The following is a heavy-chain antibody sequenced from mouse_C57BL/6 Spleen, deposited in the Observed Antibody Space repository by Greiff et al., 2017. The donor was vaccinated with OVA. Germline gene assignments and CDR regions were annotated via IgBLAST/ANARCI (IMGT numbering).Heavy chain of an antibody. Sequence: VQLKQSGPVLVKPGASVKMSCKASGYTFTDYYMNWVKQSHGKSLEWIGVINPYNGGTSYNQKFKGKATLTVDKSSSTAYMELNSLTSEDSAVYYCARGGGNYYFDYWGQGTTLTVSS. J-gene: IGHJ2*01. CDR1: GYTFTDYY. D-gene: IGHD2-1*01. CDR3: ARGGGNYYFDY. V-gene: IGHV1-19*01. CDR2: INPYNGGT.